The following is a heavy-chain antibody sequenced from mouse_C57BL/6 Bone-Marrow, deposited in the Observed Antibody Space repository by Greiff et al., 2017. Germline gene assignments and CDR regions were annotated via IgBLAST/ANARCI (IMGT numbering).Heavy chain of an antibody. CDR3: ARGGAGSFAY. CDR1: GYTFTSYG. D-gene: IGHD3-3*01. Sequence: QVQLQQSGAELARPGASVKLSCKASGYTFTSYGISWVKQRTGQGLEWIGEIYPRSGNTYYNEKFKGKATLTADKSSSTAYMELRSLTSEDAAVDFWARGGAGSFAYWGQGTLVTVSA. J-gene: IGHJ3*01. CDR2: IYPRSGNT. V-gene: IGHV1-81*01.